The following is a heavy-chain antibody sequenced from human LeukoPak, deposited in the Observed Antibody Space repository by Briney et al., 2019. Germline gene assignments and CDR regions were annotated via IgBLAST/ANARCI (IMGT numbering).Heavy chain of an antibody. J-gene: IGHJ4*02. CDR3: ASVYDSSGYYPF. CDR1: GGSFSGYY. CDR2: INHSGST. D-gene: IGHD3-22*01. Sequence: SETLSLTCAVYGGSFSGYYWSWIRQPPGKGLEWIGEINHSGSTNYNPSLKSRITISVDTSKNQFSLKLSSVTAADTAVYYCASVYDSSGYYPFWGQGTLVTVSS. V-gene: IGHV4-34*01.